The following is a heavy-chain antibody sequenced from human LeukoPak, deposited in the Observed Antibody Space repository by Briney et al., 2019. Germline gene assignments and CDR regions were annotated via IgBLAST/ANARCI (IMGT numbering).Heavy chain of an antibody. Sequence: SETLSLTCAAYGGSFSGYYWSWIRQPPGNGLEWIGEINHSGSTNYNPSLKSRVTISVDTSKNQFSLKLSSVTAADTAVYYCARRRWLVPMPYYFDYWGQGTLVTVSS. V-gene: IGHV4-34*01. D-gene: IGHD6-19*01. J-gene: IGHJ4*02. CDR2: INHSGST. CDR1: GGSFSGYY. CDR3: ARRRWLVPMPYYFDY.